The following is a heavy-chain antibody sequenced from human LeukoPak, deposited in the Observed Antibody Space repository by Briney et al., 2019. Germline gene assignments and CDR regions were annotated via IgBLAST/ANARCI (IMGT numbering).Heavy chain of an antibody. V-gene: IGHV3-23*01. D-gene: IGHD1-26*01. Sequence: GGSLRLSCAASGFLFSTYTVNWVRQAPGQGLEWVAALAAASGTRYYANSVKGRFTISRDNSKNTVFLEMNSLRVEDTAVYYCAKDKVPDGKWDIDYWGQGTLVTVSS. CDR1: GFLFSTYT. CDR3: AKDKVPDGKWDIDY. CDR2: LAAASGTR. J-gene: IGHJ4*02.